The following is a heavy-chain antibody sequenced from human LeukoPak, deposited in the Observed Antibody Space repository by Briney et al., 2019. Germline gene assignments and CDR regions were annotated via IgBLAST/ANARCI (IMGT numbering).Heavy chain of an antibody. Sequence: SETLSLTCTVSGYSISSGYYWGWIRQPPGKGLEWIGSIYHSGSTYYNPSLKSRVTISVDTSKNQFSLKLSSVTAADTAVYYCARDLRGIAVAGSPNDAFDIWGQGTMVTVSS. D-gene: IGHD6-19*01. V-gene: IGHV4-38-2*02. J-gene: IGHJ3*02. CDR1: GYSISSGYY. CDR3: ARDLRGIAVAGSPNDAFDI. CDR2: IYHSGST.